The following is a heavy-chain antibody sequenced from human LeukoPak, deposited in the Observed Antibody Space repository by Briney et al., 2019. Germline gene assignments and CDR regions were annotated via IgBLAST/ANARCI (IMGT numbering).Heavy chain of an antibody. J-gene: IGHJ4*02. CDR3: ARVRSYDFWSGVKGGLYFDY. D-gene: IGHD3-3*01. V-gene: IGHV4-39*07. CDR1: GGSISSSFYY. Sequence: ASETLSLTCTVSGGSISSSFYYWGWIRQPPGKGLEWIGSIYYSGSTYYNSSLKSRVTISVDTSKNQFSLKLSSVTAADTAVYYCARVRSYDFWSGVKGGLYFDYWGQGTLVTVSS. CDR2: IYYSGST.